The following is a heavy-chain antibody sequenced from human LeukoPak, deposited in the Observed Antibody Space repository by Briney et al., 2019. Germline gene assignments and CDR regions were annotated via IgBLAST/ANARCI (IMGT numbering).Heavy chain of an antibody. D-gene: IGHD4-17*01. V-gene: IGHV4-59*08. Sequence: PSETLSLTCTVSGASLSGHYWTWIRQSPGKGLEWIGYIFYSGYTNFNPSLKSRVTMSVDTSKNQFSLKLRSVTAADTAVYYCARLCQVTTCAKFEYWGQGILVTVSS. CDR3: ARLCQVTTCAKFEY. CDR2: IFYSGYT. J-gene: IGHJ4*02. CDR1: GASLSGHY.